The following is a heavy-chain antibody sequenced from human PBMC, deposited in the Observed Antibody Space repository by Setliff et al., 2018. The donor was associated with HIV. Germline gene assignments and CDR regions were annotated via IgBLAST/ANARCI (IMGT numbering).Heavy chain of an antibody. D-gene: IGHD2-15*01. CDR3: ALTGHRLLRGYMDV. CDR2: LYVSGAT. CDR1: DDPISSYY. Sequence: SETLSLTCYVTDDPISSYYWSWVRQPAGKGLEWIGRLYVSGATNYNPSLKSRVTMSLDTSKKHFSLNLKSVTAADTAVYYCALTGHRLLRGYMDVWGKGTTVTVSS. J-gene: IGHJ6*03. V-gene: IGHV4-4*07.